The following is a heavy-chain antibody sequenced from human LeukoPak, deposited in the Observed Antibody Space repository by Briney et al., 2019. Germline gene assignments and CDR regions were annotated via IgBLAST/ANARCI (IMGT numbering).Heavy chain of an antibody. V-gene: IGHV3-33*01. Sequence: PGGSLRLSSAASGFTFSSYDMHWVRQAPGKGLEWVALIWYDGSNKCYADSVKGRFTISRDNSRNTLYLQMNSLRAEDTAVYYCARDRSGTFDYWGQGTLVTVSS. CDR2: IWYDGSNK. CDR1: GFTFSSYD. CDR3: ARDRSGTFDY. J-gene: IGHJ4*02. D-gene: IGHD2-15*01.